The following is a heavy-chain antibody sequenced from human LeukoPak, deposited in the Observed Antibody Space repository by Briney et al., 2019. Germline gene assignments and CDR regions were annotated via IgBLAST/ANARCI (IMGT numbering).Heavy chain of an antibody. CDR2: INANSGGT. D-gene: IGHD3-22*01. CDR1: GYTFTGYH. J-gene: IGHJ4*02. V-gene: IGHV1-2*02. CDR3: ARDRPGLDDSCCYSGY. Sequence: GASVKVSCKASGYTFTGYHMHWVRQAPGQGLEWMGWINANSGGTDYAQKFQGRVTMTRDTSISTAYMELNRLRSDDTAVYYCARDRPGLDDSCCYSGYWGQGTLVTVSS.